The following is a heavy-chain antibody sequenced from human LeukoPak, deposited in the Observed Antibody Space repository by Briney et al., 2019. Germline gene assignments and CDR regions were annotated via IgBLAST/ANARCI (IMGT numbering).Heavy chain of an antibody. CDR2: ISGSGGST. V-gene: IGHV3-23*01. J-gene: IGHJ4*02. D-gene: IGHD3-22*01. Sequence: GGSLRLSCAASGFTFSSYAMSWVRQAPGKGLEWVSAISGSGGSTYYADTVKGRFTISRDNSKNTVYLQMDSLRGEDTALYYCTKTTTGYSSGQYPGWPADHWGQGALVTVSS. CDR1: GFTFSSYA. CDR3: TKTTTGYSSGQYPGWPADH.